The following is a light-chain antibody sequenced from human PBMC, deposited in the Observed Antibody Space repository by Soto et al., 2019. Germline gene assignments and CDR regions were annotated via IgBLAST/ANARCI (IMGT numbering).Light chain of an antibody. V-gene: IGKV1-8*01. CDR3: HQYYSYPLT. Sequence: AIRMTQSPSSLSASTGDRVTITCRASQGISSYLAWYQQKPGKAPKPLIYAASTLQSGVPSRFSGSGSGTDFTLTISCLQSEDFATYYCHQYYSYPLTFGGGTKVEIK. CDR1: QGISSY. CDR2: AAS. J-gene: IGKJ4*01.